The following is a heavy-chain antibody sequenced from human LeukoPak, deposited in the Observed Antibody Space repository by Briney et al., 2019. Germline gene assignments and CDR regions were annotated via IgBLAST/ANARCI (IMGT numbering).Heavy chain of an antibody. V-gene: IGHV3-9*03. Sequence: GRSLRLSCAASGFTFDDYAMHWVRQAPGKGLEWVSGISWNSGSIGYADSVKGRFTIYRDNAKNSLYLQMNSLRAEDMALYYCAKGSTYCGGDCYGYYFDYWGQGTLVTVSS. CDR1: GFTFDDYA. CDR3: AKGSTYCGGDCYGYYFDY. J-gene: IGHJ4*02. CDR2: ISWNSGSI. D-gene: IGHD2-21*01.